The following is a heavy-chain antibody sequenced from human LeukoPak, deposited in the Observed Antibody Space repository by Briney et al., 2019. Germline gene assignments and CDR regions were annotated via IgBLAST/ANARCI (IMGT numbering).Heavy chain of an antibody. Sequence: ASVKVSCQASGYILINYAITWVRQAPGQGHEGMGWISDHNTNTKCVQKVQGRVTMNTDTSTSTAYMELRSRRTDDTATYFCARVDEYSYYYWGQGTLVTVSS. CDR1: GYILINYA. J-gene: IGHJ4*02. CDR2: ISDHNTNT. CDR3: ARVDEYSYYY. D-gene: IGHD4-11*01. V-gene: IGHV1-18*01.